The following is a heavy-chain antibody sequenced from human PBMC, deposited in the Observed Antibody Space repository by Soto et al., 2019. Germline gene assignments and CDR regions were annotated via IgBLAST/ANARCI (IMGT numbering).Heavy chain of an antibody. CDR2: IVPLLGTA. V-gene: IGHV1-69*01. J-gene: IGHJ4*02. Sequence: QVHLVQSGAEVKKPGSSVKVSCKASGGTFSTSGISWVRQAPGQGLEWVGRIVPLLGTANYAQRFQGRVRITADESTSTAYMELSSLRSEGTAVYYCAREYSSGWSGYWGQGTLVTVSS. CDR3: AREYSSGWSGY. CDR1: GGTFSTSG. D-gene: IGHD6-19*01.